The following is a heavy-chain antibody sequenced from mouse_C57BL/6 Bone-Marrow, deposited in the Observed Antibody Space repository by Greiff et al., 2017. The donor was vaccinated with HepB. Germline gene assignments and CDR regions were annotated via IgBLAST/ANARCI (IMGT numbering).Heavy chain of an antibody. CDR2: IDPENGDT. Sequence: VQLKESGAELVRPGASVKLSCTASGFNIKDDYMHWVKQRPEQGLEWIGWIDPENGDTEYASKFQGKATITADTSSNTAYLQLSSLTSEDTAVYYCTTSYYSKGWYFDVWGTGTTVTVSS. J-gene: IGHJ1*03. CDR1: GFNIKDDY. D-gene: IGHD2-5*01. V-gene: IGHV14-4*01. CDR3: TTSYYSKGWYFDV.